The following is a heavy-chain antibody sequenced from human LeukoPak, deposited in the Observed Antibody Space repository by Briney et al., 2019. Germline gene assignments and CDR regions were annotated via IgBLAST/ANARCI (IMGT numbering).Heavy chain of an antibody. CDR1: GGSISSGDYS. J-gene: IGHJ3*02. Sequence: SQTLSLTCAVSGGSISSGDYSWSWIRQPPGEGLEWIGYVSNIGSTSYNPSLKSRVTISGDTSKNQFSLKLSSVTAADTAVYYCTRDRSALDTWGQGTMVTVSS. V-gene: IGHV4-30-4*07. CDR3: TRDRSALDT. CDR2: VSNIGST.